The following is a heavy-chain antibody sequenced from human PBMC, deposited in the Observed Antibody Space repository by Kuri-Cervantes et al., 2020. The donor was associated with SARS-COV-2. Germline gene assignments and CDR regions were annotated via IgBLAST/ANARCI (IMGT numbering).Heavy chain of an antibody. Sequence: SVKVSCKASGFTFTSSAMQWVRQTRGQRLEWIGWIVLGSGNTDYAQEFQERVSIARDMSTSTAYMELSGLRSEDTAVYYCARVPPRTEFYGLPGAGWFDPWGQGTLVTVSS. J-gene: IGHJ5*02. D-gene: IGHD2/OR15-2a*01. CDR2: IVLGSGNT. CDR3: ARVPPRTEFYGLPGAGWFDP. CDR1: GFTFTSSA. V-gene: IGHV1-58*02.